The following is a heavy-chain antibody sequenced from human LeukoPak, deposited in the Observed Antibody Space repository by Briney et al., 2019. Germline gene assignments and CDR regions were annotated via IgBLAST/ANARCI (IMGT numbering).Heavy chain of an antibody. D-gene: IGHD3-22*01. Sequence: GGSLRLSCAASGFTVSSNYMSWVRQAPGKGLEWVSVIYSGGSTYYADSVKGRFTISRDNSKNTLYLQMNSLRAEDTAVYYCAXXXXXXDSSGYSYGMDVWGQGTTVTVSS. CDR3: AXXXXXXDSSGYSYGMDV. CDR1: GFTVSSNY. J-gene: IGHJ6*02. V-gene: IGHV3-53*01. CDR2: IYSGGST.